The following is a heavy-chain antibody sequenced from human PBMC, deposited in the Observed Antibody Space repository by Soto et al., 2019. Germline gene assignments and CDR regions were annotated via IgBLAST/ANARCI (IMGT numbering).Heavy chain of an antibody. CDR1: GVTCAVNC. CDR2: INWNGGST. CDR3: GRRQTYACSSYDY. J-gene: IGHJ4*02. Sequence: CEVPGVTCAVNCLREAGQGPRQGMEWVSGINWNGGSTRYADFVKGRFTISRDNAKNSLYLQMNSLRADDTALYYGGRRQTYACSSYDYRGQG. V-gene: IGHV3-20*04. D-gene: IGHD2-15*01.